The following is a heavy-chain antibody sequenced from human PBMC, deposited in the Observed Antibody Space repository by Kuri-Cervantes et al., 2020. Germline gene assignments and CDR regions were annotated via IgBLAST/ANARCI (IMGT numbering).Heavy chain of an antibody. D-gene: IGHD5-24*01. V-gene: IGHV1-69*05. CDR3: ARGGDGHIYRLFNN. CDR2: IIPIFGTA. Sequence: SVKVSCKASGYTFTSYGISWVRQAPGQGLEWMGGIIPIFGTANYAQKFQGRVTITTDGSTSTAYMELSSLRSENTAVYFCARGGDGHIYRLFNNWGQGTLVTVSS. CDR1: GYTFTSYG. J-gene: IGHJ4*02.